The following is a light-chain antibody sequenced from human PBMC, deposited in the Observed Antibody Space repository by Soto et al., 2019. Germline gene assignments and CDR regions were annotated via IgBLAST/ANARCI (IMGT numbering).Light chain of an antibody. CDR1: SSDVGVYTH. J-gene: IGLJ1*01. V-gene: IGLV2-14*01. CDR3: NSYTTSYTYV. CDR2: EVS. Sequence: QAVVTQPASVSGSPGQSITISCTGTSSDVGVYTHVSWYQQHPGKAPKLMIYEVSNRPSGVSNRFSGSKSGNTASLTISGLQAEDEAAYYCNSYTTSYTYVFGTGTKLTVL.